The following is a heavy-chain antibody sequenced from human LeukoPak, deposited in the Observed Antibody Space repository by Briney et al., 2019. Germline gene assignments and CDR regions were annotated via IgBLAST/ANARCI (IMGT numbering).Heavy chain of an antibody. Sequence: PGGSLRLSCAASGFTFSSYGMHWVRQAPGKGLEWVAFIRYDGSNKYYADSVKGQFTISRDNSKNTLYLQMNSLRAEDTAVYYCAKDLWINSYFDYWGQGTLVTVSS. J-gene: IGHJ4*02. D-gene: IGHD2-2*03. CDR2: IRYDGSNK. V-gene: IGHV3-30*02. CDR1: GFTFSSYG. CDR3: AKDLWINSYFDY.